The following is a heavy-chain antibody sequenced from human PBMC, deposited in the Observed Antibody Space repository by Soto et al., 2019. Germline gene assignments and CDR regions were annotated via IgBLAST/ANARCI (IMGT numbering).Heavy chain of an antibody. V-gene: IGHV5-51*01. CDR1: GYTFSNFW. D-gene: IGHD6-13*01. CDR2: IYPGDQET. CDR3: ARSPRSSPYFDY. J-gene: IGHJ4*02. Sequence: GESLKISCQCSGYTFSNFWIGWVRQLPGRGREWMGIIYPGDQETRYSPSFHGKVTISADKSINTAYLQWNSLEASDTAFYFCARSPRSSPYFDYWGQGALVTVSS.